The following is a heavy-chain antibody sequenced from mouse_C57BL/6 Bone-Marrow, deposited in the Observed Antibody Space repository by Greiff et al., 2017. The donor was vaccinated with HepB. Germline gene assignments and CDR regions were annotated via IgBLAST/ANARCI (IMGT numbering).Heavy chain of an antibody. CDR2: IHPNSGST. CDR1: GYTFTSYW. Sequence: QVQLQQPGAELVKPGASVKLSCKASGYTFTSYWMHWVKQRPGQGLEWIGMIHPNSGSTNYNEKFKSKATLTVDKSSSTAYMQLSSLTSEDSAVEYCAREPSTMITTWYLDYWGQGTTLTVSS. V-gene: IGHV1-64*01. D-gene: IGHD2-4*01. CDR3: AREPSTMITTWYLDY. J-gene: IGHJ2*01.